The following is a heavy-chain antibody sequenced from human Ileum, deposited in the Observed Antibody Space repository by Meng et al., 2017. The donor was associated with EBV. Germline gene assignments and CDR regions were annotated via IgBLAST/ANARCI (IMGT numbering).Heavy chain of an antibody. V-gene: IGHV4-30-4*01. CDR2: SGGT. CDR1: GVSISSGVYH. CDR3: AIYAVGGSGQGY. J-gene: IGHJ4*02. Sequence: VPPEGSGPGLVKPSQTLSLTCASPGVSISSGVYHWSWIRQPPGKGLEWIGCSGGTYYNPSLKSRLTISVDTSKNQFSLKLDSATAADTAVYYCAIYAVGGSGQGYWGQGTLVTVSS. D-gene: IGHD1-26*01.